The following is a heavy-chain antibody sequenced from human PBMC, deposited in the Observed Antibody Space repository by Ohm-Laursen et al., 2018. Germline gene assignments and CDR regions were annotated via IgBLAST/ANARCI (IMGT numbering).Heavy chain of an antibody. J-gene: IGHJ3*02. Sequence: ASVKVSCKASGYTFTGYYMHWVRQAPGQGLEWMGWINPNSGGTNYAQKFQGRVTMTRDTSINTAYMELSGLRSDDTAVYYCAREGVIATNINQGNDAFDIWGQGTMVTVSS. V-gene: IGHV1-2*02. CDR2: INPNSGGT. CDR3: AREGVIATNINQGNDAFDI. CDR1: GYTFTGYY. D-gene: IGHD2-21*01.